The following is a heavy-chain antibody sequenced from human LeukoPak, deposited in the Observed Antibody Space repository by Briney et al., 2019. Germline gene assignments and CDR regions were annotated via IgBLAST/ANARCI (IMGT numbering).Heavy chain of an antibody. CDR2: IYYSGST. CDR3: ARDYGDYSSRTHNWFDP. J-gene: IGHJ5*02. V-gene: IGHV4-39*07. D-gene: IGHD4-17*01. Sequence: SETLSLTCTVSGGSISSSSYYWGWIRQPPGKGLEWIGSIYYSGSTYYNPSLKSRVTIPVDTSKNQFSLKLSSVTAADTAVYYCARDYGDYSSRTHNWFDPWGQGTLVTVSS. CDR1: GGSISSSSYY.